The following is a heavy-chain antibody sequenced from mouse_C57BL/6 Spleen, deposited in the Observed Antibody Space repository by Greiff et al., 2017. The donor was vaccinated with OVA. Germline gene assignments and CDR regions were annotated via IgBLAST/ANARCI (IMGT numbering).Heavy chain of an antibody. D-gene: IGHD2-4*01. J-gene: IGHJ3*01. CDR3: ARWEGLRAWFAY. V-gene: IGHV1-55*01. CDR2: IYPGSGST. Sequence: QVQLQQPGAELVKPGASVKMSCKASGYTFTSYWITWVKQRPGQGLEWIGDIYPGSGSTNYNEKFKSKATLTVDTSSSTAYMQLSSLTSEDSAVYYCARWEGLRAWFAYWGQGTLVTVSA. CDR1: GYTFTSYW.